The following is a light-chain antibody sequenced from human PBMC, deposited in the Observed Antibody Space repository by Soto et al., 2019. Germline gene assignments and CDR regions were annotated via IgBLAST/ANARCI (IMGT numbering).Light chain of an antibody. J-gene: IGKJ1*01. CDR1: QDVSSS. CDR3: QQYYTYPWT. CDR2: AAS. Sequence: AIRMTQSPSSLSASTGDKVTITCRASQDVSSSLAWYQQKPGKAPKLLIFAASTLQSGVPSRFSGSGSVTDFTFTISCLQSEDFATYYCQQYYTYPWTFGQGTKVEF. V-gene: IGKV1-8*01.